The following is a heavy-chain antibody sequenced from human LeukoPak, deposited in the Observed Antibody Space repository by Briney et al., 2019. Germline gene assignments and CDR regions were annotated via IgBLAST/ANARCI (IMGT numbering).Heavy chain of an antibody. D-gene: IGHD2-2*01. CDR3: ARSTAAAVEDY. J-gene: IGHJ4*02. V-gene: IGHV4-59*08. CDR1: GGSMSSYY. Sequence: SETLSLTCTVSGGSMSSYYWGWIRQPPGKGLECLGYTFYSGSTTYNPSLRSRITISVDTSKNQFSLRLTSVTAADTAMYFCARSTAAAVEDYWGQGTLVTVSS. CDR2: TFYSGST.